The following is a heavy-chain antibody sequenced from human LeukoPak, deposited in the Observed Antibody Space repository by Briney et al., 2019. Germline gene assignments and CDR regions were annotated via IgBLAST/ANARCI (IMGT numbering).Heavy chain of an antibody. CDR1: GVSFSGYY. CDR3: ARRGDIVATMYYFDY. J-gene: IGHJ4*02. D-gene: IGHD5-12*01. Sequence: PSETLSLTCAVYGVSFSGYYWSWIRQPPGKGLEWIGEINHSGSTNYNPSLKSRVTISVDTSKNQFSLKLSSVTAADTAVYYCARRGDIVATMYYFDYWGQGTLVTVSS. CDR2: INHSGST. V-gene: IGHV4-34*01.